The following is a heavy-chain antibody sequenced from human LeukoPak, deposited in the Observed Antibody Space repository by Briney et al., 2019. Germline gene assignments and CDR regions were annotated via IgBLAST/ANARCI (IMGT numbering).Heavy chain of an antibody. CDR1: GFTVSGNY. D-gene: IGHD3-22*01. V-gene: IGHV3-66*01. CDR2: IYTSGNT. Sequence: GGSLGLSGAASGFTVSGNYMSWVRQAPGKGPEWASVIYTSGNTYYADSVKGRFTISRDTSKNTQSLQMNGLRAEDTAFYYCARMVYYYDSSGYNYYFHKWGQGTLVTVSS. CDR3: ARMVYYYDSSGYNYYFHK. J-gene: IGHJ4*02.